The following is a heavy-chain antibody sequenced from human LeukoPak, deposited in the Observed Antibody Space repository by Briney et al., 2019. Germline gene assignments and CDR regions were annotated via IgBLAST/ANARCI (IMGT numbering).Heavy chain of an antibody. Sequence: GGSLRLSCAASGFTFSSYSMNWVRQAQGKGLEWVSSINSDSSLMYYAESVKGRFTISRDNARNSLYLQMSSLRVEDTAVYYCIRDRFDDYSLDYWGQGALVTVSS. D-gene: IGHD3-16*01. CDR1: GFTFSSYS. CDR2: INSDSSLM. CDR3: IRDRFDDYSLDY. J-gene: IGHJ4*02. V-gene: IGHV3-21*01.